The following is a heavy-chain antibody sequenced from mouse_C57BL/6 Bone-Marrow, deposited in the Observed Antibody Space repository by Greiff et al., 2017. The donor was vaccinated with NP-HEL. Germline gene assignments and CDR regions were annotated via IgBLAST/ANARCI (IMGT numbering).Heavy chain of an antibody. Sequence: VQRVESGAELVRPGTSVKVSCKASGYAFTNYLIEWVKQRPGQGLEWIGVINPGSGGTNYNEKFKGKATLTADKSSSTAYMQLSSLTSEDSAVYFCARGGYYEFAYWGQGTLVTVSA. CDR3: ARGGYYEFAY. J-gene: IGHJ3*01. CDR1: GYAFTNYL. V-gene: IGHV1-54*01. D-gene: IGHD2-3*01. CDR2: INPGSGGT.